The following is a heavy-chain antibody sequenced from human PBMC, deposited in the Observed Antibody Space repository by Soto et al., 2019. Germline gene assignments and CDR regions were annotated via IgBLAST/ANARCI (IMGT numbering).Heavy chain of an antibody. V-gene: IGHV4-61*10. CDR1: GGSVSSNGYY. CDR2: IHDNGRT. CDR3: ARLPDISGWPFDE. J-gene: IGHJ4*02. Sequence: SETLSLTCMVSGGSVSSNGYYWTWIRQSAGRGLEWIGYIHDNGRTHYNPSLQSRVTMSRDMSENHFSLNLRSVTSAYTAVYYCARLPDISGWPFDEGGQGILVTGSS. D-gene: IGHD3-3*02.